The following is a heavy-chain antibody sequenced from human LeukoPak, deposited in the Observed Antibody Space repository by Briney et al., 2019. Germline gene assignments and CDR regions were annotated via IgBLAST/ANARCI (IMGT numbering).Heavy chain of an antibody. CDR3: VAMLWGVGN. J-gene: IGHJ4*02. D-gene: IGHD3-10*01. CDR1: GFTFSRYN. Sequence: SGGSLRLSCTASGFTFSRYNMNWVRQAPGKGLEWVPSISPSTSDIHYADSVKGRFTISRDNAKNSLYLQMNSLKTEDTAVYFCVAMLWGVGNWGQGTLVTVSS. V-gene: IGHV3-21*04. CDR2: ISPSTSDI.